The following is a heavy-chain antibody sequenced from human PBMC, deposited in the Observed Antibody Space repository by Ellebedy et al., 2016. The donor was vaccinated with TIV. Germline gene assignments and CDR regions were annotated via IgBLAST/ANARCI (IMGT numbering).Heavy chain of an antibody. Sequence: SGPTLVKPTQTLTLTCTFSGFSLSTTKMSVSWIRQLQGKALEWLARFDWDDDKYFNTSLRTRLTTSKDTSKNQMVLTMTNMDPVDTATYYSERTDGSGWAFDSWGQGTLVTVSS. CDR3: ERTDGSGWAFDS. CDR1: GFSLSTTKMS. CDR2: FDWDDDK. D-gene: IGHD6-19*01. J-gene: IGHJ4*02. V-gene: IGHV2-70*11.